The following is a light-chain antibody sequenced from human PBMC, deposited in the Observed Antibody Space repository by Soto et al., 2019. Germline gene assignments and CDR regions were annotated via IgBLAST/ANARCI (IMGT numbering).Light chain of an antibody. V-gene: IGLV2-23*01. CDR1: SSDVGSYNL. J-gene: IGLJ1*01. CDR3: CSYAGTKGNV. CDR2: EGS. Sequence: QSVLTQPASVSGSPGQSITISCTGTSSDVGSYNLVSWYQQHPGKAPKLMIYEGSKRPSGVSNRFSGSKSGNPASLTISGLQAEDEADYYCCSYAGTKGNVFGIGTQLTVL.